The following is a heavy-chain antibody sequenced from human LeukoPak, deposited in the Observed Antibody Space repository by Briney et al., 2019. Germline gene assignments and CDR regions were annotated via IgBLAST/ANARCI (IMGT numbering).Heavy chain of an antibody. Sequence: GGSLRLSCAASGFTFSSYGMHWVRQAPGKGLEWVAVTWYDGSNKYYADSVKGRFTISRDNSKNTLYLQVNSLRAEDTAVYYCAKEARGYYDSSGGYYFDYWGQGTLVTVSS. CDR1: GFTFSSYG. CDR3: AKEARGYYDSSGGYYFDY. V-gene: IGHV3-33*06. J-gene: IGHJ4*02. CDR2: TWYDGSNK. D-gene: IGHD3-22*01.